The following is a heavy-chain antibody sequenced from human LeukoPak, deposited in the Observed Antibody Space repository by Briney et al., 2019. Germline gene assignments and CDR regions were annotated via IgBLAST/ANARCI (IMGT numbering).Heavy chain of an antibody. CDR2: ISGSGGST. D-gene: IGHD3-10*01. J-gene: IGHJ4*02. CDR3: AKDKSYYYDSGSYGLDY. CDR1: GFTVSSNY. V-gene: IGHV3-23*01. Sequence: PGGSLRLSCAASGFTVSSNYMSWVRQAPGKGLEWVSAISGSGGSTYYADSVKGRFTISRDNSKNTLYLQMNSLRAEDTAVYYCAKDKSYYYDSGSYGLDYWGQGTLVTVSS.